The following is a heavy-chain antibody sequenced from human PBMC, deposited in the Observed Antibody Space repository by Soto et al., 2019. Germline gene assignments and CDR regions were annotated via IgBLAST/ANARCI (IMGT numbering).Heavy chain of an antibody. Sequence: SVKVSCKASGVTFSSYAISWVRQAPGQGLEWMGGIIPIFGTANYAQKFQGRVTITADESTSTAYMELSSLRSEDTAVYYCSTTGGAARLHYGMDVWGQGTTVTVSS. CDR3: STTGGAARLHYGMDV. CDR2: IIPIFGTA. V-gene: IGHV1-69*13. D-gene: IGHD6-6*01. CDR1: GVTFSSYA. J-gene: IGHJ6*02.